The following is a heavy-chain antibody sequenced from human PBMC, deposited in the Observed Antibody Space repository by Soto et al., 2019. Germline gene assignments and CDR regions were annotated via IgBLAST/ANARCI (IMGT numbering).Heavy chain of an antibody. V-gene: IGHV4-39*01. CDR3: ARPLVVSQPNDAFDI. CDR2: IYYSGSS. Sequence: QLQLQESGPGLVKPSETLSLTCTVSGGSISSSSYYWGWIRQPPGKGLEWIGSIYYSGSSYYNPSLKSRVTISVDTSKNQFSLKLSSMTAADTAVYYCARPLVVSQPNDAFDIWGQGTMVTVSS. D-gene: IGHD2-2*01. CDR1: GGSISSSSYY. J-gene: IGHJ3*02.